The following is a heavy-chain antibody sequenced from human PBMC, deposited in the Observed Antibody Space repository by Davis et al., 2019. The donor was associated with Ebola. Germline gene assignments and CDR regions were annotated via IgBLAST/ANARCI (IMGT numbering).Heavy chain of an antibody. CDR1: GFAFSIHW. Sequence: GESLKISCAAASGFAFSIHWMTWARQAPGKGLEWVANIRQDGGETYYADSVKGRFAIPRDNAKNSLYLQMNSLRAEDTAIYYCARDAVPAAQDYWGQGTLVTVSS. V-gene: IGHV3-7*03. J-gene: IGHJ4*02. CDR3: ARDAVPAAQDY. D-gene: IGHD2-2*01. CDR2: IRQDGGET.